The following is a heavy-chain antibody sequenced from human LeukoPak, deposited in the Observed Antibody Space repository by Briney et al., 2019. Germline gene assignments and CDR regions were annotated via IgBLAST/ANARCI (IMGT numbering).Heavy chain of an antibody. CDR1: GYTFTTYY. Sequence: GASVTVSCKASGYTFTTYYMHWVRQAPGQGLEWMGVISPSGGSTSYAQNFQGRVTMTRDTSTSTVYMELSSLRSEDTSVYYCARTETGDFDYWGQGTLVTVVS. CDR2: ISPSGGST. CDR3: ARTETGDFDY. D-gene: IGHD7-27*01. V-gene: IGHV1-46*01. J-gene: IGHJ4*02.